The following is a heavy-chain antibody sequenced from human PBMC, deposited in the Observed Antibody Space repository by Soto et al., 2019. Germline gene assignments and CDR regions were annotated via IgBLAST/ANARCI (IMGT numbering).Heavy chain of an antibody. CDR2: INPYSGGA. CDR3: AIGIWGAYSNSPLDP. D-gene: IGHD3-16*01. Sequence: ASVQVSCKASGYTFTGYFMHWVRQAPGQGLEWMGWINPYSGGADYAQSFQGRVTMTRDTSISTVYMELSRLRFDDTAVYYCAIGIWGAYSNSPLDPWSQRTVVTVSS. J-gene: IGHJ1*01. CDR1: GYTFTGYF. V-gene: IGHV1-2*02.